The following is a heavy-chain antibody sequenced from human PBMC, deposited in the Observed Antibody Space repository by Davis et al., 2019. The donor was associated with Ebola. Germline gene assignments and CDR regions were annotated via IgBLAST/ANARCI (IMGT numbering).Heavy chain of an antibody. CDR3: ARDIGYSDGWPNYYYYGMDV. CDR2: INGDGSRT. CDR1: GFTFSSHW. J-gene: IGHJ6*02. Sequence: GESLKISCAASGFTFSSHWMHWVRQVPGKGLVWVSRINGDGSRTSYADSVKDRFTISRDNAKNTLYLQMNSLTAEDTAVYYCARDIGYSDGWPNYYYYGMDVWGQGTTVTVSS. D-gene: IGHD6-19*01. V-gene: IGHV3-74*01.